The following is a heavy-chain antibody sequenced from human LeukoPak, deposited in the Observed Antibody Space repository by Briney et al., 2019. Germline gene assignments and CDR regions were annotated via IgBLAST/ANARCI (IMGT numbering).Heavy chain of an antibody. D-gene: IGHD4-17*01. Sequence: PGGSLRLSGAASGFTFSSYEMNWVRQAPGKGLEWVSYISSSGSTIYYADSVKGRFAISRDNAKNSLYLQMNSLRAEDTAVYYCAREYGDFRLDYWGQGTLVTVSS. V-gene: IGHV3-48*03. CDR3: AREYGDFRLDY. CDR1: GFTFSSYE. J-gene: IGHJ4*02. CDR2: ISSSGSTI.